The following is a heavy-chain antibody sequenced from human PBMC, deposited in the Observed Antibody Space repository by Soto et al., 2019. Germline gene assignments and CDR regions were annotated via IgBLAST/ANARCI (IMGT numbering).Heavy chain of an antibody. CDR2: INPNNGAT. CDR3: ASHDSGAWFDP. V-gene: IGHV1-2*02. CDR1: RYIFTAYF. D-gene: IGHD1-1*01. Sequence: GASVKVSCKAPRYIFTAYFMHWVRQAPGQGLEWMGWINPNNGATHYGLSFQGRVTMTRDTSISTAYMELSSLRSDDTAVYYCASHDSGAWFDPWGQGTLVTVSS. J-gene: IGHJ5*02.